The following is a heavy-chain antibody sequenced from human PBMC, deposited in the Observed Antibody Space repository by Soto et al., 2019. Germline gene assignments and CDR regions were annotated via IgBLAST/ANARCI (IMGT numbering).Heavy chain of an antibody. Sequence: EVQLVESGGGLIQPGGSLRLSCAASGFTVSSNYMSWVRQAPGKGLEWVSVIYSGGSTYYADSVKGRFTISRDNSKNTLYLQMNSVRAEDTAVYYCARDLGGSYGRHAFDIWGQGTMVTVSS. D-gene: IGHD1-26*01. V-gene: IGHV3-53*01. CDR1: GFTVSSNY. J-gene: IGHJ3*02. CDR2: IYSGGST. CDR3: ARDLGGSYGRHAFDI.